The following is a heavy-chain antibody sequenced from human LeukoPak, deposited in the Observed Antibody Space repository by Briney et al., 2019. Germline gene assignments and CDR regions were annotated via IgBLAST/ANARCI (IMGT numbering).Heavy chain of an antibody. Sequence: ASVTVSCTASGYTFTSYTMHWVRQAPGQGLEWMGVIKSRGGSKNYAQSFQGRVTMTTDTSTSTVYMELSSLGSEDTAVYYCAGHSQMDVWVRGTTASVSS. CDR1: GYTFTSYT. V-gene: IGHV1-46*01. D-gene: IGHD2-21*01. CDR3: AGHSQMDV. J-gene: IGHJ6*04. CDR2: IKSRGGSK.